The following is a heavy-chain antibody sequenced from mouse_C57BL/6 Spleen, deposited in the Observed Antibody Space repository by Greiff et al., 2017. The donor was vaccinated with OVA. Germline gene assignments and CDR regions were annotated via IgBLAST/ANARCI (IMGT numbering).Heavy chain of an antibody. CDR1: GYTFTDYY. J-gene: IGHJ2*01. Sequence: QVQLQQSGAELVRPGASVKLSCKASGYTFTDYYINWVKQRPGQGLEWIARIYPGSGNTYYNEKFKGKATLTAEKSSSTAYMQLSSLTSEDSAVYFFARATTVVADYGGQGTTLTVSS. CDR2: IYPGSGNT. CDR3: ARATTVVADY. V-gene: IGHV1-76*01. D-gene: IGHD1-1*01.